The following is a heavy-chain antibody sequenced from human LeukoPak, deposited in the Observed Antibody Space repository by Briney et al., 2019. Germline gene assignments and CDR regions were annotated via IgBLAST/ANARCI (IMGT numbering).Heavy chain of an antibody. CDR2: IKQDGNDK. V-gene: IGHV3-7*01. CDR3: VRGGNYGSFDC. J-gene: IGHJ4*02. Sequence: GGSLRLSCAASGFRFSDYWMSWVRQAPGKGLEWVANIKQDGNDKDYVDSAKGRFTISRDNAKTSLHLQMNSLRAEDTAVYYCVRGGNYGSFDCWGQGTLVIVSS. CDR1: GFRFSDYW. D-gene: IGHD1-7*01.